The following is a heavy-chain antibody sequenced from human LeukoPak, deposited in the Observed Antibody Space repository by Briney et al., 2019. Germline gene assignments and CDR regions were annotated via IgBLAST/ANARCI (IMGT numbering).Heavy chain of an antibody. Sequence: GGSLRLSCAASGFTFSSYAMSWARQAPGKGLEGVSVISISCGTTYYADSVKGRFTSFRDNSKNTLSLQMNSLRAEDTAVYYCATSPSWGPAAAGMRFDYWGQGTLVTVSS. CDR3: ATSPSWGPAAAGMRFDY. J-gene: IGHJ4*02. CDR2: ISISCGTT. V-gene: IGHV3-23*01. D-gene: IGHD6-13*01. CDR1: GFTFSSYA.